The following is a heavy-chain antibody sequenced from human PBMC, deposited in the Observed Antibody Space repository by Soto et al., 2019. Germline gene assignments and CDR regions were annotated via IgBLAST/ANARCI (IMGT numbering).Heavy chain of an antibody. V-gene: IGHV3-23*01. CDR1: GFSFNTYA. CDR3: ARGRTVNFYGMDV. J-gene: IGHJ6*02. D-gene: IGHD4-17*01. CDR2: ISSSGGST. Sequence: EVQLLESGGGLVQPGGSLRLSCAASGFSFNTYAMSWVRQAPGKGLEWVSAISSSGGSTYYADSVKGRFTISRDNSKNTLYLQMNSLSDEDTAVYYCARGRTVNFYGMDVWGQGTTVTVSS.